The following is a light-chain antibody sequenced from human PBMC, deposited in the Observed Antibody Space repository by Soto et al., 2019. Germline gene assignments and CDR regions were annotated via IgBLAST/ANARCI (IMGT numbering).Light chain of an antibody. Sequence: EIVLTQSPDILSLSPGEGATLSCRASQTISNNYLAWYQQKPGQAPRLLIYGASSRAAGIPDRFRGSGSGTDLTLTITRLEPEDFAVFYCQQYDSSITFGQGTRLEIE. CDR3: QQYDSSIT. V-gene: IGKV3-20*01. J-gene: IGKJ5*01. CDR1: QTISNNY. CDR2: GAS.